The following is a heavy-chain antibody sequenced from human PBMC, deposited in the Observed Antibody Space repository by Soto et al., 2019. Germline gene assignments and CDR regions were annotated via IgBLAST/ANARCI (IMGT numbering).Heavy chain of an antibody. J-gene: IGHJ4*02. D-gene: IGHD3-10*01. CDR2: ISVSSDNT. Sequence: EVQLLESGGGLVQPGGSLRLSCAASGFTFSNYAMNWVRQAPGKGLEWVSGISVSSDNTFYADSVKGRFTISRDNSKSTLFLEMNSLRAEDPALYYCARDSDTKRGPDYWGQGTLVTVSS. CDR1: GFTFSNYA. V-gene: IGHV3-23*01. CDR3: ARDSDTKRGPDY.